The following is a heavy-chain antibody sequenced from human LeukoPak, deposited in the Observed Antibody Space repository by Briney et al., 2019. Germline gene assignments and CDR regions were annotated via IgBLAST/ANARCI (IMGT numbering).Heavy chain of an antibody. CDR3: ARNSGPTWGSYYYGMDV. J-gene: IGHJ6*02. CDR2: IYYSGST. CDR1: GGSISSYY. Sequence: SETLSLTCTVSGGSISSYYWSWIRQPPGKGLEWIGHIYYSGSTNYNPSLKSRVTISVDTSKNQFSLKLSSVTAADTAVYYRARNSGPTWGSYYYGMDVWGQGTTVTVSS. V-gene: IGHV4-59*01. D-gene: IGHD3-10*01.